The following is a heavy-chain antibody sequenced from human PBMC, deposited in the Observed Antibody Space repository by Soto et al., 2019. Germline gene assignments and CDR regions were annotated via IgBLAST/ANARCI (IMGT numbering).Heavy chain of an antibody. J-gene: IGHJ4*02. CDR2: ISGSGGST. D-gene: IGHD2-15*01. CDR3: ANDLWQLLQFSSVEFDY. V-gene: IGHV3-23*01. CDR1: GFTFSSYA. Sequence: TGGSLRLSCAASGFTFSSYAMSWVRQAPGKGLEWVSAISGSGGSTYYADSVKGRFTISRDNSKNTLYLQMNSLRAEDTAVYYCANDLWQLLQFSSVEFDYWGQGTLVNVSS.